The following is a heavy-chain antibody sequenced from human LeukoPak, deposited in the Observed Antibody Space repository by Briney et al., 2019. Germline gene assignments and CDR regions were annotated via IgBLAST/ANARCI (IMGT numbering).Heavy chain of an antibody. D-gene: IGHD3-3*01. CDR3: ARVGLRFLEWLLPGHFDY. CDR1: GFTFSDYY. J-gene: IGHJ4*02. CDR2: ISSRGSTI. V-gene: IGHV3-11*04. Sequence: GGSVRLSCAACGFTFSDYYMIWLRQAPGKGRVGGLYISSRGSTIYYKDSEKGRFTITRDNAKNSLYLQLNRLSAEDTAVYSCARVGLRFLEWLLPGHFDYWGQGTLVTVSS.